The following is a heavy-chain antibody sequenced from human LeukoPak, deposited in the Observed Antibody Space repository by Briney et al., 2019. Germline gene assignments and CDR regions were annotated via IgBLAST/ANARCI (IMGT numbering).Heavy chain of an antibody. CDR1: GFDLSSYC. CDR3: AKVRYTGNYWDS. D-gene: IGHD1-26*01. J-gene: IGHJ4*02. CDR2: FEAEDSIT. V-gene: IGHV3-74*01. Sequence: GGSLRLSCAASGFDLSSYCMHWVRQSPGKGLVWISTFEAEDSITRYAASVKGRFTISRDNAKNTLYLQMNSLRVEDTAVYYCAKVRYTGNYWDSWGQGTLVTVSS.